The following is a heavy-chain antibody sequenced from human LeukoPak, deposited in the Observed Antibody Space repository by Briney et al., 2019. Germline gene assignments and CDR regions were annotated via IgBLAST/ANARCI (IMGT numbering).Heavy chain of an antibody. CDR3: SQGSGQYYDY. CDR1: GLTLSNVW. V-gene: IGHV3-15*07. J-gene: IGHJ4*02. CDR2: IKSETAGGTT. Sequence: GGSLRLSCAVSGLTLSNVWMNWVRQAPGKGLEWVGRIKSETAGGTTDFAAPVKGRFTISRDDSKNTLYLQMNGLTSEDTAVYYCSQGSGQYYDYWGQGTLVTVSS. D-gene: IGHD3-22*01.